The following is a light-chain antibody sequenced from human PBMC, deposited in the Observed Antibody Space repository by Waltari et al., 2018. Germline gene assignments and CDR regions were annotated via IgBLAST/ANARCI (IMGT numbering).Light chain of an antibody. J-gene: IGLJ1*01. Sequence: SSELTQDPAVSVALGQTVRITCQGDSPRYYYTNWDRQKPGQAPLLVMYGKNNRPPGIPDRFSGSYSGDTASLTITGAQAEDEADYYCNSRDSDGNPFVFGPATKVTVL. CDR3: NSRDSDGNPFV. CDR2: GKN. V-gene: IGLV3-19*01. CDR1: SPRYYY.